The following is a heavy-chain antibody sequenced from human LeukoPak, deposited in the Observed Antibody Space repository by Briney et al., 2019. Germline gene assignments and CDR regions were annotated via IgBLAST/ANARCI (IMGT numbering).Heavy chain of an antibody. V-gene: IGHV3-33*01. D-gene: IGHD3-22*01. CDR2: IWYDGSNK. CDR3: VTNTYYYDSSGYYNFDY. Sequence: GRSLRLSCAASGFTFSSYGMHWVRQAPGKGLEWVAVIWYDGSNKYYADSVKGRFTISRDNSENTLYLQMNSLRAEDTAVYYCVTNTYYYDSSGYYNFDYWGQGTLVTVSS. CDR1: GFTFSSYG. J-gene: IGHJ4*02.